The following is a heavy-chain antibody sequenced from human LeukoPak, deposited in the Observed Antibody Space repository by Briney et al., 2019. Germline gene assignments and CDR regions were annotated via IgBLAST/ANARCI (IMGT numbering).Heavy chain of an antibody. V-gene: IGHV1-2*04. CDR2: INPNSGGT. J-gene: IGHJ4*02. CDR1: GYTFTGYY. D-gene: IGHD4-17*01. CDR3: ARLDYGDYSAYFDY. Sequence: ASVKVSCKASGYTFTGYYMHWVRQAPGQGLEWMGWINPNSGGTNYAQKFQDWVTMTRDTSISTAYMELSRLRSDDTAVYYCARLDYGDYSAYFDYWGQGTLVTVSS.